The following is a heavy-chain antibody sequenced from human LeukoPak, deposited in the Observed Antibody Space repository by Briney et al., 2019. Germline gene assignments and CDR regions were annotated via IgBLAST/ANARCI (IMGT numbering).Heavy chain of an antibody. J-gene: IGHJ4*02. V-gene: IGHV3-23*01. Sequence: GGSLRLCCAAPGFTFSSYAMSWVRQAPGKGLERGSAISGSGGSTYYADSVKGRFTISRDNSKNTLYLQMNSLRAEDTAVYYCAKEGLYDSSGYYVDWGQGTLVNVSS. D-gene: IGHD3-22*01. CDR2: ISGSGGST. CDR3: AKEGLYDSSGYYVD. CDR1: GFTFSSYA.